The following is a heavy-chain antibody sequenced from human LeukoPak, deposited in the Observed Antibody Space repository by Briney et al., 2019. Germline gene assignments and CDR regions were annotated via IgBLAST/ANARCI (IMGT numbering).Heavy chain of an antibody. J-gene: IGHJ4*02. CDR1: GFTFSSYL. CDR3: ARGGGHSYGPFDY. V-gene: IGHV3-74*01. D-gene: IGHD5-18*01. CDR2: INSDGSST. Sequence: GGSLRLSCAASGFTFSSYLMHWVREAPGKGLVWVSRINSDGSSTSYADSVKGRFTISRDNAKNTLYLQMNSLRAEDTAVYYCARGGGHSYGPFDYWGQGTLVTVSS.